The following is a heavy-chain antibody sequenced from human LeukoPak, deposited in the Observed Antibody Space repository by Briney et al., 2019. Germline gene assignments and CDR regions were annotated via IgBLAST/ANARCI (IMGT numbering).Heavy chain of an antibody. CDR2: IYDTGIT. J-gene: IGHJ3*02. V-gene: IGHV4-59*01. CDR3: ARVRNFPDAFDI. CDR1: GDSISNYY. Sequence: PSETLSLTCTVSGDSISNYYRAWIRQPPGRGLEWIGHIYDTGITKDNPALKSRLTISLQTSRNRFSLNLSSLTAADTAIYFCARVRNFPDAFDIWGQGRMVTVSS.